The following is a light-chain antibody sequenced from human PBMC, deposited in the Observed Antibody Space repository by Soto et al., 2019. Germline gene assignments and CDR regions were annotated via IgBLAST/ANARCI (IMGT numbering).Light chain of an antibody. CDR2: AAS. CDR1: QSISSY. J-gene: IGKJ2*02. Sequence: DIQMTPSPSSLSASVGDRVTITCRASQSISSYLNWYQQKPGKAPKLLIYAASSLQSGVPSRFSGAGSGTDLTLNISTLQPEDFATYYCQQSYSTPRTFGQGTKLEIK. V-gene: IGKV1-39*01. CDR3: QQSYSTPRT.